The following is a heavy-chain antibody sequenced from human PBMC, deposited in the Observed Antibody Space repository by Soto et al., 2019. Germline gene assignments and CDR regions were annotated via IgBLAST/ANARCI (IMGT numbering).Heavy chain of an antibody. D-gene: IGHD1-26*01. CDR1: VDTCTSYA. V-gene: IGHV1-3*01. CDR3: ERAPGNYYYYAMDV. Sequence: AVMGSWTASVDTCTSYAMHCYRGAPGQSLEGRGAINGANGNTKYSQRFQGRVTITSDASASTAYMEMSSLRSEDTAVYYCERAPGNYYYYAMDVWGQGTTVTVSS. J-gene: IGHJ6*01. CDR2: INGANGNT.